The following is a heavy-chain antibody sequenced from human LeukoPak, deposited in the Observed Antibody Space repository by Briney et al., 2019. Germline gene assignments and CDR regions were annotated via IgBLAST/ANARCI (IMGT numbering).Heavy chain of an antibody. D-gene: IGHD3-22*01. J-gene: IGHJ3*02. Sequence: PSETLSLTCTVSGGSISSGGYSWSWIRQHPGKGLEWIGYIYYSGSTNYNPSLKSRVTISVDTSKNQFSLKLNSVTAADTAVYYCARGAYDRPFVFDIWGQGTMVTVSS. CDR1: GGSISSGGYS. CDR2: IYYSGST. V-gene: IGHV4-61*08. CDR3: ARGAYDRPFVFDI.